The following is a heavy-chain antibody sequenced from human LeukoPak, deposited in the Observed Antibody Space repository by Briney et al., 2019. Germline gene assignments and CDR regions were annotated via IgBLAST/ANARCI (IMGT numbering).Heavy chain of an antibody. CDR2: SKQGGSA. CDR1: GGAFSGPY. V-gene: IGHV4-34*01. CDR3: ARGGSSWYGAFDI. D-gene: IGHD6-13*01. Sequence: SETLSLTCGVYGGLYGGAFSGPYSSWIRQPPGKGLDWIGESKQGGSANYSPSLKSRVTISMDTSKNQFSLELTSVTAADTSVYYCARGGSSWYGAFDIWGQGTVVTVSS. J-gene: IGHJ3*02.